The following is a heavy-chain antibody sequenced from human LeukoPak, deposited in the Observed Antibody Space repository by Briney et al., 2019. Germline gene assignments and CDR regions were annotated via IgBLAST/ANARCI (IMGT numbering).Heavy chain of an antibody. CDR1: GYSFTSYW. D-gene: IGHD6-13*01. Sequence: GESLKISCKGSGYSFTSYWISWVRQMPGKGLEWMGRIDPSDSYTNYSPSFQGHVTISADKSISTAYLQWSSLQASDTAMYYCARRAAAGRGYYGMDVWGQGTAVTVSS. CDR3: ARRAAAGRGYYGMDV. CDR2: IDPSDSYT. J-gene: IGHJ6*02. V-gene: IGHV5-10-1*01.